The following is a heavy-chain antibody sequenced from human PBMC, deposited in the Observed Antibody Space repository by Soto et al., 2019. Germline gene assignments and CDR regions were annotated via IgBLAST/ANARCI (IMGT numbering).Heavy chain of an antibody. Sequence: PSETLSLTCSVSGGSISHYYWSWIRQSPGKGLEWIGFIFYSGNSNYNPSLKSRVSMSVDMSKNQFSLKLTSVTAADTAMYYCANHGDQWLIRPFDSWGQGTLVTVSS. CDR1: GGSISHYY. V-gene: IGHV4-59*01. D-gene: IGHD6-19*01. CDR3: ANHGDQWLIRPFDS. CDR2: IFYSGNS. J-gene: IGHJ4*02.